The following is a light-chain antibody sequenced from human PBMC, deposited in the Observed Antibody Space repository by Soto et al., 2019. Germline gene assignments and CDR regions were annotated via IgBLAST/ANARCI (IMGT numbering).Light chain of an antibody. CDR2: TAS. Sequence: EIVLTQSPAALSASPGERVILSCKASQSVTFNLAWYKQKPGQAPRLLMHTASTRATGIPARFSGGGSETDFPLSSRSVKFEDFAVYFCQQYAYWRPYTIVQGTKVEIK. J-gene: IGKJ2*01. CDR1: QSVTFN. V-gene: IGKV3-15*01. CDR3: QQYAYWRPYT.